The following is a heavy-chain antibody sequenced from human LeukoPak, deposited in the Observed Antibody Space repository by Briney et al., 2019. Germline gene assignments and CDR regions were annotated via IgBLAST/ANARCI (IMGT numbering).Heavy chain of an antibody. CDR3: ANPWGTRNWYFDL. CDR1: GFTFSSYE. D-gene: IGHD2-8*01. CDR2: ISDSGGSS. V-gene: IGHV3-23*01. Sequence: PGGSLRLSCAASGFTFSSYEMNWVRQAPGKGLEWVSAISDSGGSSYCADSVKGRFTISRDNSKNTLYLQMNSLRAEDTALYYCANPWGTRNWYFDLWGRGALITVSS. J-gene: IGHJ2*01.